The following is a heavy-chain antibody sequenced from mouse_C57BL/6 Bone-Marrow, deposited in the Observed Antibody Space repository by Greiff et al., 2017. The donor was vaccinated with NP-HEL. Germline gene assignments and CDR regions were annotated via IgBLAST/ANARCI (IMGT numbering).Heavy chain of an antibody. Sequence: VQLQQSGAELVRPGASVKLSCTASGFNIKDDYMHWVKQRPEQGLEWIGWIDPENGDTEYASKFQGKATITADTSSNTAYLQLRSLTSEDTAVYYCTTGGTTVVRYFDVWGTGTTVTVSS. D-gene: IGHD1-1*01. CDR3: TTGGTTVVRYFDV. CDR2: IDPENGDT. V-gene: IGHV14-4*01. CDR1: GFNIKDDY. J-gene: IGHJ1*03.